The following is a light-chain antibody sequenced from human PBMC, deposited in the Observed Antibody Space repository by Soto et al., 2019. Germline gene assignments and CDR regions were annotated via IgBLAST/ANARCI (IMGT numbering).Light chain of an antibody. CDR1: SSDVGNYEL. V-gene: IGLV2-23*02. Sequence: QSALTQPASVSGSPGQSITISCIGTSSDVGNYELVSWYQQLPGKAPKLIIYEVTKRPSGVPNRFSGSKSGNTASLTISGLLAEDEADYHCCSFAGGSTYVVFGGGTSSPS. J-gene: IGLJ2*01. CDR3: CSFAGGSTYVV. CDR2: EVT.